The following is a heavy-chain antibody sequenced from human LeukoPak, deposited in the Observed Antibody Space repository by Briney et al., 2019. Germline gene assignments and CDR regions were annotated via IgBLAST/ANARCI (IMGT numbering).Heavy chain of an antibody. D-gene: IGHD2-8*01. CDR1: GFTFSSYG. V-gene: IGHV3-30*02. Sequence: GGCLRLSCAASGFTFSSYGMHWVRQARGKGLEWVAFIRYDGSNKYYADSVKGRFTISRDNSKNTLYLQMNSLRAEDTAVYYCAKDLPGIHGMHYWGQGTLVTVSS. CDR3: AKDLPGIHGMHY. CDR2: IRYDGSNK. J-gene: IGHJ4*02.